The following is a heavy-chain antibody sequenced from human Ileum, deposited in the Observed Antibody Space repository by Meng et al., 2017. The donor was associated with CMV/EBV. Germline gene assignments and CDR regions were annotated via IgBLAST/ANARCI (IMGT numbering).Heavy chain of an antibody. CDR2: ISGYNSNT. Sequence: HVQLVQSDAEVKKPGASVKVSCKASGYTFTDYAITWVRQAPGQGLEWMGWISGYNSNTKYAQKFQGRVTMTTDTSTTTVYMELRNLRYDDTAVYYCARDGYYPSRVFDYWGLGTLVTVSS. D-gene: IGHD2-2*03. V-gene: IGHV1-18*01. CDR3: ARDGYYPSRVFDY. J-gene: IGHJ4*01. CDR1: GYTFTDYA.